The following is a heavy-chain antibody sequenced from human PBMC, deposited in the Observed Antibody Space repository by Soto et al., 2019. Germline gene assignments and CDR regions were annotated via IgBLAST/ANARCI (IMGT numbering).Heavy chain of an antibody. D-gene: IGHD6-19*01. J-gene: IGHJ6*02. CDR2: ISYDGSNK. Sequence: PGGSLRLSCAASGFTFSSYGMHWVRQAPGKGLEWVAVISYDGSNKYYADSVKGRFTISRDNSKNTLYLQMNSLRAEDTAVYYCAKDLGAVAGTLYYYGMDVWGQGTTVTVSS. CDR3: AKDLGAVAGTLYYYGMDV. V-gene: IGHV3-30*18. CDR1: GFTFSSYG.